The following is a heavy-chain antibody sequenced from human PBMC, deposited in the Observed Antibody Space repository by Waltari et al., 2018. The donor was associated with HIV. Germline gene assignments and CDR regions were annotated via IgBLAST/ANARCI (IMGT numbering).Heavy chain of an antibody. CDR2: FDPEDGET. V-gene: IGHV1-24*01. D-gene: IGHD3-10*01. CDR3: ATAMVRGVNVFYYYGMDV. J-gene: IGHJ6*02. CDR1: GYTLTELS. Sequence: QVQLVQTGAAVKKPGASVKVSCTVPGYTLTELSIHWVRQGPGHGLEWMGGFDPEDGETIYAQKFQGRVTMTEDTSTDTAYMELSSLRSEDTAVYYCATAMVRGVNVFYYYGMDVWGQGTTVTVSS.